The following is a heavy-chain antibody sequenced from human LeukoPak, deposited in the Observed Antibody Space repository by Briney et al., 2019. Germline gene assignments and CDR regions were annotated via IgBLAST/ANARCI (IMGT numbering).Heavy chain of an antibody. CDR3: ARENGYDRDRELTL. V-gene: IGHV3-53*01. Sequence: PGGSLRLSCVASGFTVSSNYMNWVRQAPGKGMEWVSVIYSGGRTYYADSVKGRFTISRDNSKNTLYLQMNSLRAEDTAVYYCARENGYDRDRELTLWGQGTLVTVSS. CDR1: GFTVSSNY. J-gene: IGHJ4*02. CDR2: IYSGGRT. D-gene: IGHD5-12*01.